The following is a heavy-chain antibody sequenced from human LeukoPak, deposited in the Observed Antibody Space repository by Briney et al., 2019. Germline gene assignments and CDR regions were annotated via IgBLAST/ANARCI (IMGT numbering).Heavy chain of an antibody. D-gene: IGHD2-2*01. CDR1: GGSINNFY. J-gene: IGHJ5*02. V-gene: IGHV4-4*07. CDR2: IYASGST. CDR3: ARESISTAANWFDT. Sequence: PSETLSLTCSVSGGSINNFYWNWIRQPAGKGLEWIGRIYASGSTDYKSSLKSRVSKSIDTSKKKFSLKLTSVTAADTALYFCARESISTAANWFDTWGQGTLVTVAP.